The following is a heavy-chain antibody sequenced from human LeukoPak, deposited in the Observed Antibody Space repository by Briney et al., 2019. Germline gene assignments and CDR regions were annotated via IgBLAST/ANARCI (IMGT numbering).Heavy chain of an antibody. CDR3: ARHTTTTAATTFDS. CDR1: GYTFTSYA. Sequence: ASVKVSCKASGYTFTSYAMHWVRQAPGQRLEWMGWVNAGNGNTKYTQKFRGGVTITRDTSASTAYMELSSLRSEDTAVYYCARHTTTTAATTFDSWGQGTLVTVSS. J-gene: IGHJ4*02. CDR2: VNAGNGNT. V-gene: IGHV1-3*01. D-gene: IGHD2-15*01.